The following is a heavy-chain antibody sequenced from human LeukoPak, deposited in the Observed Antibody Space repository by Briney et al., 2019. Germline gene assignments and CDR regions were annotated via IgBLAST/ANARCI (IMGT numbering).Heavy chain of an antibody. V-gene: IGHV4-59*12. Sequence: PSETLSLTCTVSGGSISNYYWSWIRQPPGKGLGWIGYIYYSGSTNYNPSLKSRVTISVDASKNQFSLQLNSVTPEDTAVYYCARDRGGFASYGPGIAAAGTSSYYFDYWGQGTLVTVSS. CDR3: ARDRGGFASYGPGIAAAGTSSYYFDY. J-gene: IGHJ4*02. CDR1: GGSISNYY. CDR2: IYYSGST. D-gene: IGHD6-13*01.